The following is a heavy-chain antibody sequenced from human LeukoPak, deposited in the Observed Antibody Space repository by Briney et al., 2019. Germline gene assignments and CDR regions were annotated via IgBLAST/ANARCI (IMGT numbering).Heavy chain of an antibody. CDR2: IYHSGST. CDR3: ARSNWNDPYDY. D-gene: IGHD1-1*01. CDR1: GYSISSGYY. Sequence: SETLSLTCAVSGYSISSGYYWGWIRQPPGKGLEWIGSIYHSGSTYYNPSLKSRVTISVDTSKNQFSLKLSSVTAADTAVYYCARSNWNDPYDYWGQGTLVTVSS. J-gene: IGHJ4*02. V-gene: IGHV4-38-2*01.